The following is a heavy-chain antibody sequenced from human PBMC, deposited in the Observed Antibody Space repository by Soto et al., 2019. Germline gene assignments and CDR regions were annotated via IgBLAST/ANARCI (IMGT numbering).Heavy chain of an antibody. CDR1: GGSFGGYY. V-gene: IGHV4-59*01. Sequence: SETLSLTCAVYGGSFGGYYGTWIRQPPGTGLEWIGYIYYSGSTNYNPSLKSRVTISVDTSKNQFSLKLSSVTAADTAVYYCARVEWELLFVLDYWGQGTLVTVSS. J-gene: IGHJ4*02. CDR3: ARVEWELLFVLDY. D-gene: IGHD1-26*01. CDR2: IYYSGST.